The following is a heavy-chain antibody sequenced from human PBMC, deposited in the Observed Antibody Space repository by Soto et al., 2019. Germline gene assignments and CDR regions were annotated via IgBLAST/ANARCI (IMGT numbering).Heavy chain of an antibody. CDR3: ARDPKSGYTSGSHLDY. CDR2: ISYDGSNK. J-gene: IGHJ4*02. Sequence: PGGSLRLSCAASGFTFSSYAMHWVRQAPGKGLEWVALISYDGSNKFYADSVKGRFTISRDNSKTTLYLQINSLRAEDTAVYYCARDPKSGYTSGSHLDYWGQGTLVTV. V-gene: IGHV3-30-3*01. CDR1: GFTFSSYA. D-gene: IGHD5-18*01.